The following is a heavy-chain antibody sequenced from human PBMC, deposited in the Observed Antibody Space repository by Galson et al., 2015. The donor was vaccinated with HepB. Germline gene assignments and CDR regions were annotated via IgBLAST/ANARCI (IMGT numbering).Heavy chain of an antibody. CDR1: GFNFSNYG. D-gene: IGHD6-19*01. Sequence: SLRLSCAASGFNFSNYGMHWVRQAPGKGLEWVAAISHDGSDKYYADSVKGRFTISRDNSKNTLYLQMSSLRAEDTAVYNCAKERGIAVAGFLRYWGQGTLVTVSS. CDR2: ISHDGSDK. CDR3: AKERGIAVAGFLRY. V-gene: IGHV3-30*18. J-gene: IGHJ4*02.